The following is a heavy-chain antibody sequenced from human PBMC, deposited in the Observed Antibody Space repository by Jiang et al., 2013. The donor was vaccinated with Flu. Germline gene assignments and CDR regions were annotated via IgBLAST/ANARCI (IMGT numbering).Heavy chain of an antibody. D-gene: IGHD3-16*01. V-gene: IGHV3-23*04. Sequence: QLVESGGGLAQPGGSLRVSCAASGFTFSTYAMSWVRQAPGKGLAWVASISGSGGAINYADSVKGRFTVSRDNSKNTLFLQMNSLRAEDTAVYYCAKDLGQWPHEGLWGQGTLVIV. J-gene: IGHJ1*01. CDR3: AKDLGQWPHEGL. CDR2: ISGSGGAI. CDR1: GFTFSTYA.